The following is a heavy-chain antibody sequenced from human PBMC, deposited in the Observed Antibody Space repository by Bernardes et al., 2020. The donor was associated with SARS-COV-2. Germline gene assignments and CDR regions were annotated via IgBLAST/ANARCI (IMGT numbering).Heavy chain of an antibody. CDR2: ASGSDDST. D-gene: IGHD3-10*01. CDR1: GFYFDDYY. CDR3: ARLNYYASGSYSPFDY. V-gene: IGHV3-23*01. J-gene: IGHJ4*02. Sequence: GGSLRLSCAASGFYFDDYYMAWVRQAPGKGLEYVSGASGSDDSTTYADSVRGRFTISRDNSQNRLFLQMNSLRAEDTAVYYCARLNYYASGSYSPFDYWGQGSLVTVSS.